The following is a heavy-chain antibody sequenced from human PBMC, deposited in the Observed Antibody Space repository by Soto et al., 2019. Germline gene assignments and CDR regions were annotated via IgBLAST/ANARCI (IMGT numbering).Heavy chain of an antibody. CDR3: ARVSPYGKTTDY. CDR2: IYYSGST. CDR1: GGSISSGGYH. V-gene: IGHV4-31*03. Sequence: QVQLQESGPGLVKPSQTLSLTCTVSGGSISSGGYHWSWIRQHPGKGLEWIGYIYYSGSTYYNPSLKSRVTISVDTSKNQFSLKLSSVTAADTAVYYCARVSPYGKTTDYWGQGTLVTVSS. J-gene: IGHJ4*02. D-gene: IGHD4-17*01.